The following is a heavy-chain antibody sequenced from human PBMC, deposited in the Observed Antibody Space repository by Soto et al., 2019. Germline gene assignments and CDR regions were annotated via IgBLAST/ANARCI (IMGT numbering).Heavy chain of an antibody. J-gene: IGHJ4*02. Sequence: QITLKESGPTLVKPTQTLTLTCTFSGFSLSTSGVGVGWNRQPPGKALEWLALIYWDDDKRYSPSLKSRLTITKDFSKNPVVLTLTKMAPVETAAYCCTTKSAVVPLDYWAQGTLVTLSS. D-gene: IGHD2-15*01. CDR1: GFSLSTSGVG. V-gene: IGHV2-5*02. CDR3: TTKSAVVPLDY. CDR2: IYWDDDK.